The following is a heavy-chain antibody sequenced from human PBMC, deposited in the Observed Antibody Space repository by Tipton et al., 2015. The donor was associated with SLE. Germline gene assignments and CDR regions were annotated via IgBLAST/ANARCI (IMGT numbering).Heavy chain of an antibody. V-gene: IGHV4-34*01. CDR2: INHSGST. CDR3: ARDRTGGGAYYFDY. CDR1: GGSFSGYY. J-gene: IGHJ4*02. D-gene: IGHD1-14*01. Sequence: LRLSCAVYGGSFSGYYWSWIRQPPGKGLEWIGEINHSGSTNYNPSLKSRVTISVDTSKNQFSLKLSSVTAADTAVYYCARDRTGGGAYYFDYWGQGTLVTVSS.